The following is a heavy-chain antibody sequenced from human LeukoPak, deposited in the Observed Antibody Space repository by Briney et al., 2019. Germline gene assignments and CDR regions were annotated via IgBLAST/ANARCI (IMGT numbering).Heavy chain of an antibody. Sequence: GRSLRLSCAASGFTFSSYAMHWVRQAPGKGLEWVAVISYDGSNKYYADSVKGRFTISRDNSKNTLYPQMNSLRAEDTAVYYCARTRQPTVTTTIPDYWGQGTLVTVSS. CDR1: GFTFSSYA. CDR2: ISYDGSNK. V-gene: IGHV3-30*04. CDR3: ARTRQPTVTTTIPDY. J-gene: IGHJ4*02. D-gene: IGHD4-17*01.